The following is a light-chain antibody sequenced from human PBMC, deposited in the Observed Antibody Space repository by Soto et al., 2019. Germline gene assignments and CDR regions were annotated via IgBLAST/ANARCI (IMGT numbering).Light chain of an antibody. CDR3: SSYAGRNTWV. CDR1: SSDIGGYKY. V-gene: IGLV2-8*01. CDR2: EVS. Sequence: QSALTQPPSASGSPGQSVTISCTGTSSDIGGYKYVSWYQQHPGKAPKLMIFEVSRRPSGVPDRFSGSKSGNTAFLTVSGLQAEDEADYYCSSYAGRNTWVFGGGTKLTVL. J-gene: IGLJ3*02.